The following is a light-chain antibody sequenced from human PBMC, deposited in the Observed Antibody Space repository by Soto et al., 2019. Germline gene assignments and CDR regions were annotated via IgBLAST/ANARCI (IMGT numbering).Light chain of an antibody. CDR1: QSVTGNY. CDR2: GAS. Sequence: IVLTQSPGILSLSPGERASLACRSSQSVTGNYLVWYQQKPGQAPRLLIYGASSRATGIPDRFSGSGSGTDFTLTISRLEPEDCAVYYCHQYGNSPPTFGQGTKVDIK. V-gene: IGKV3-20*01. CDR3: HQYGNSPPT. J-gene: IGKJ2*01.